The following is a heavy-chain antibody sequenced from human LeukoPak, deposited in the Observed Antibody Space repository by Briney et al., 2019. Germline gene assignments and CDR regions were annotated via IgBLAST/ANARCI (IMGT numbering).Heavy chain of an antibody. CDR3: ARQGSYYYGSGTYYNGHFDY. Sequence: SETLSLTCTVSGGSISSSSYYWGWIRQPPGKGLEWIGSIYYSGSTFYNPSLKSRVTISVDTSKNQFSLKLSSVTAADTAVYYCARQGSYYYGSGTYYNGHFDYWAQGTLVTVSS. V-gene: IGHV4-39*01. CDR2: IYYSGST. CDR1: GGSISSSSYY. J-gene: IGHJ4*02. D-gene: IGHD3-10*01.